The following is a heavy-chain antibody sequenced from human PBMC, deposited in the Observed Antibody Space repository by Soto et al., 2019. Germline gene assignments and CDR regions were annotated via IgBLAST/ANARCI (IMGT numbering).Heavy chain of an antibody. J-gene: IGHJ4*02. Sequence: ASVKVSCKASGYTFTSYAMHWVRQAPGQRLEWMGWINAGNGNPKYSQKFQGRVTISTDTSASTAYMELSSLRSEDTAVYYWARDGAVAGDSNFDYWGQGTLVTVSS. CDR1: GYTFTSYA. D-gene: IGHD6-19*01. CDR2: INAGNGNP. CDR3: ARDGAVAGDSNFDY. V-gene: IGHV1-3*01.